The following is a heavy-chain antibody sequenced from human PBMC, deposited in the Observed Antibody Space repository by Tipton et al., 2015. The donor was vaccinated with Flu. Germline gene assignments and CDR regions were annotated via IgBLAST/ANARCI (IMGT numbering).Heavy chain of an antibody. Sequence: LRLSCSVSGDSMTSSRYYWGWSRQPPGKGLEWIGSIFHSGSTYYNPSLKSRVTISVDTSKNQFSLKLISVTAADTAVYYCARVSPGVESWFDPWGQGTLVTVSS. CDR2: IFHSGST. J-gene: IGHJ5*02. CDR3: ARVSPGVESWFDP. V-gene: IGHV4-39*07. D-gene: IGHD3-3*01. CDR1: GDSMTSSRYY.